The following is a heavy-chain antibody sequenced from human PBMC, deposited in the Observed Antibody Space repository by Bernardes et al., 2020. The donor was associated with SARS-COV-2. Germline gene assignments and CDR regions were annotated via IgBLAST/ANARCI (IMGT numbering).Heavy chain of an antibody. CDR2: INPNSGAT. CDR1: GYTFTSYY. D-gene: IGHD6-19*01. V-gene: IGHV1-2*02. J-gene: IGHJ4*02. CDR3: ARDLAGPASAY. Sequence: VKVSCKASGYTFTSYYMYWVRQAPGQGLEWMGWINPNSGATNYAQNLQGRVTITRDTSVTTVYMELTRLRSDDTAVYYCARDLAGPASAYWGQGTLVTVSS.